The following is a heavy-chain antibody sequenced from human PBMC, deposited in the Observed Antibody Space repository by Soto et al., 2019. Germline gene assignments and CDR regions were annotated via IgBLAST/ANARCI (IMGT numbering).Heavy chain of an antibody. J-gene: IGHJ2*01. CDR1: GGPFRSHA. CDR3: ARDTGVVGTATIHSYFDL. D-gene: IGHD2-21*02. Sequence: SVKVSCKASGGPFRSHALSWVRQAPGQGREWMGGIIPICGTENYEQKFPDRDPITSDEPTRTAQIELSSIRSEDTAVYYCARDTGVVGTATIHSYFDLWGRGTLVTLSS. V-gene: IGHV1-69*13. CDR2: IIPICGTE.